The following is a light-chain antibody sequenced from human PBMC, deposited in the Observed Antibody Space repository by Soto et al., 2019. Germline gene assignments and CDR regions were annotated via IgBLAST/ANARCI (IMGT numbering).Light chain of an antibody. CDR3: QQYHKWPIT. V-gene: IGKV3-15*01. J-gene: IGKJ5*01. CDR1: QGISIN. Sequence: EVVLTQSPATLSVSPGERATLSCRASQGISINLAWYQQIPGQVPRLLIYGASTRATGIPARFSGSGSGTDFTLTITSLQSEDFALYYCQQYHKWPITFGQGARLELK. CDR2: GAS.